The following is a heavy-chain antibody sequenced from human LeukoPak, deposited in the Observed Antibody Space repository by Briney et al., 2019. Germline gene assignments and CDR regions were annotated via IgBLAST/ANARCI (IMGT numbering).Heavy chain of an antibody. V-gene: IGHV4-59*01. CDR3: ARGGDIYGGNTGLFDY. J-gene: IGHJ4*02. CDR1: GGSISSYY. D-gene: IGHD4-23*01. Sequence: SETLSLTCTVSGGSISSYYWSWIRQPPGKGLDWIGYIYYSGGTNYNPSLKSRVTISVDTSKNQFSLKLSSVTAADTAVYYCARGGDIYGGNTGLFDYWGQGTLVTVSS. CDR2: IYYSGGT.